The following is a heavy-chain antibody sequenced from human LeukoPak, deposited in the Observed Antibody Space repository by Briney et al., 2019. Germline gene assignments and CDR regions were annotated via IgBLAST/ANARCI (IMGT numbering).Heavy chain of an antibody. CDR3: ASSYYYGSGSYFGIYYYYGMDV. J-gene: IGHJ6*02. Sequence: SETLSLTCTVSGDSISSDASYWSWIRQHPGTGLEWIGYIYPSGNTYYNPSLKSRLVISMDTSKNQFSLKLSSVTAADTAVYYCASSYYYGSGSYFGIYYYYGMDVWGQGTTVTVSS. CDR2: IYPSGNT. CDR1: GDSISSDASY. V-gene: IGHV4-31*03. D-gene: IGHD3-10*01.